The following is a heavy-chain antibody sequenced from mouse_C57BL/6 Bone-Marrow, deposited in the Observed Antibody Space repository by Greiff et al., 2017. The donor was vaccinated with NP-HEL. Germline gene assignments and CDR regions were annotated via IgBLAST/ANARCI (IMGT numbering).Heavy chain of an antibody. J-gene: IGHJ2*01. Sequence: VQLQQPGAELVKPGASVKLSCKASGYTFTSYWMHWVKQRPGQGLEWIGMIHPNSGSTNYNEKFKSKATLTVDKSSSTAYMQLSSLTSEDSAVYYCARSGYYGSKGYWGQGTTLTVSS. D-gene: IGHD1-1*01. V-gene: IGHV1-64*01. CDR2: IHPNSGST. CDR3: ARSGYYGSKGY. CDR1: GYTFTSYW.